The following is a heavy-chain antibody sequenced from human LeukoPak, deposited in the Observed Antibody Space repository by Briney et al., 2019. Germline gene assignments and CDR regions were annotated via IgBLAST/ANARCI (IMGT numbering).Heavy chain of an antibody. CDR3: ARDCIGCHGFDY. V-gene: IGHV1-18*01. D-gene: IGHD2-15*01. CDR2: VSAYADDT. J-gene: IGHJ4*02. Sequence: ASVEVSXKASGYTFSSYGISWVRQAPGQGLEWMGWVSAYADDTNYVQKFQGRVTMTTDTSTSTAYMELRSLRSDDTAVYYCARDCIGCHGFDYWGQGTLVTVSS. CDR1: GYTFSSYG.